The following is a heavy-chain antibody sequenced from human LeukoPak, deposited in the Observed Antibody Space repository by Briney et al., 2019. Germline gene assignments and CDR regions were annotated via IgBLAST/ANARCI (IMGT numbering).Heavy chain of an antibody. J-gene: IGHJ6*04. CDR2: ISYDGSNK. D-gene: IGHD3-3*01. V-gene: IGHV3-30*18. CDR3: AKSSREWFVATDYGLDV. CDR1: GFTFSTYG. Sequence: PGGSLRLSCEASGFTFSTYGIHWVRQAPGKGLEWVALISYDGSNKYYADSVKGRFTMSRDNSKNTLYVEMNSLRGEDTAVYYCAKSSREWFVATDYGLDVWGKGTTVTVSS.